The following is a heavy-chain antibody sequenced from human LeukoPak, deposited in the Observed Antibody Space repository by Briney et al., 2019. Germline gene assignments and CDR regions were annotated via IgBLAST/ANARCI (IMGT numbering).Heavy chain of an antibody. CDR3: ARGGYDFVYYYYGMDV. CDR1: GYTFTSYY. J-gene: IGHJ6*02. CDR2: INPNSGGT. Sequence: ASVKVSCKASGYTFTSYYMHWVRQAPGQGLEWMGRINPNSGGTNYAQKFQGRVTMTRDTSISTAYMELSRLRSDDTAVYYCARGGYDFVYYYYGMDVWGQGTTVTVSS. V-gene: IGHV1-2*06. D-gene: IGHD3-3*01.